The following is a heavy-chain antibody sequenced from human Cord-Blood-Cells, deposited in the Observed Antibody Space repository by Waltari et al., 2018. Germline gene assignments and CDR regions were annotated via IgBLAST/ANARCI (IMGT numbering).Heavy chain of an antibody. CDR3: ARDGIAVAGDY. CDR1: GGTFSSYG. D-gene: IGHD6-19*01. J-gene: IGHJ4*02. CDR2: MNHIFGRA. V-gene: IGHV1-69*06. Sequence: QVQLVQSGAEVKKPGSSVTVSCQASGGTFSSYGISWVRQAPGQGLEWMGGMNHIFGRANYAQKFQGRVTITTDKASSTAYMELSSVRSEDTAVYYCARDGIAVAGDYWGQGTLVTVAS.